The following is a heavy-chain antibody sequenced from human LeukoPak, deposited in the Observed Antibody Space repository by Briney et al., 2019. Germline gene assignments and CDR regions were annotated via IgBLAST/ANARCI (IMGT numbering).Heavy chain of an antibody. CDR1: GFTFSSYD. CDR2: IGTAGDP. D-gene: IGHD1-14*01. CDR3: ARGDRSGGYYYYGMDV. V-gene: IGHV3-13*05. J-gene: IGHJ6*04. Sequence: HAGGSLRLSCAASGFTFSSYDMHCVRQATGKRLQWVSAIGTAGDPYYPGSVKGRFTISRENAKNSLYLQMNSLRAGDTAVYYCARGDRSGGYYYYGMDVWGKGTTVTVSS.